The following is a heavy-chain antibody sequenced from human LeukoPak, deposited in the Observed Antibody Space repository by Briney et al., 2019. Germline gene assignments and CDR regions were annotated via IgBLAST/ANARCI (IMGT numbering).Heavy chain of an antibody. Sequence: SETLSLTCTVSGGSISSGSYYWSWIRQPAGKGLEWIGRIYTSGSTNYNPSLKSRVTISVDTSKNQFSLKLSSVTAADTAVYYCARASRTRFDYWGQGTLVTVSS. J-gene: IGHJ4*02. D-gene: IGHD2-2*01. CDR3: ARASRTRFDY. V-gene: IGHV4-61*02. CDR2: IYTSGST. CDR1: GGSISSGSYY.